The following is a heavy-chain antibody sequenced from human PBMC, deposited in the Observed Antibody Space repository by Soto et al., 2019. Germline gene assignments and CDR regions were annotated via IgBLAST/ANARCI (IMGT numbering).Heavy chain of an antibody. CDR2: ISYDGSNK. CDR1: VFTFFSYG. J-gene: IGHJ4*02. Sequence: GRAPRLSCGDTVFTFFSYGIHWFRVAPFNVQEWVAVISYDGSNKFYADSVKGRFTISRDNSKNTLYLQMNSLRAEDTAVYYCAKDRAGDIYVAARSGLDYWGQGILVT. V-gene: IGHV3-30*18. CDR3: AKDRAGDIYVAARSGLDY. D-gene: IGHD3-3*01.